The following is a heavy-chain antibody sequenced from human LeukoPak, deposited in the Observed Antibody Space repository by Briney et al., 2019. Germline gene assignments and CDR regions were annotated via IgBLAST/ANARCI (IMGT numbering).Heavy chain of an antibody. J-gene: IGHJ6*03. Sequence: GGSLRLSCAASGFTFSSYAMSWVRQAPGKGLEWVSAISGSGGSTYYADSVKGRFTISRDNSKNALYLQMNSLRAEDTAVYYCAKGGRMVRGVSIYYYYYYYMDVWGKGTTVTISS. CDR1: GFTFSSYA. V-gene: IGHV3-23*01. CDR3: AKGGRMVRGVSIYYYYYYYMDV. CDR2: ISGSGGST. D-gene: IGHD3-10*01.